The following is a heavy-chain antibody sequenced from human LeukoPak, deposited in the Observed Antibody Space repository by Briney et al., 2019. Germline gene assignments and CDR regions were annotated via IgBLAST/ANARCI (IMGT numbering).Heavy chain of an antibody. D-gene: IGHD3-10*01. CDR3: ARDREEDYYMDV. V-gene: IGHV3-21*01. CDR2: ISSSSRYI. J-gene: IGHJ6*03. CDR1: GFTYNYYS. Sequence: PGGSLRLSRAASGFTYNYYSMNWVRQAPGKGLEWVSSISSSSRYIYYADSVKGRFTISRDNAKNSLYLQMNSLRAEDTAVYYCARDREEDYYMDVWGKGTTATVSS.